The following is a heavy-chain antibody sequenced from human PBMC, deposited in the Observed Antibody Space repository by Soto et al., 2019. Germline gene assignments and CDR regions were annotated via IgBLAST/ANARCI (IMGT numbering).Heavy chain of an antibody. Sequence: GTLSLTFAVSGASIGSGGWWSWVRQPPGKGLEWIAEIFHDGNTNYSPSLKSRVTISVDKSQNQFSLNVYSVTAADTAVYYCARHEGWTGPDQWGQGTLVTVSS. V-gene: IGHV4-4*02. CDR3: ARHEGWTGPDQ. J-gene: IGHJ5*02. CDR2: IFHDGNT. D-gene: IGHD2-8*02. CDR1: GASIGSGGW.